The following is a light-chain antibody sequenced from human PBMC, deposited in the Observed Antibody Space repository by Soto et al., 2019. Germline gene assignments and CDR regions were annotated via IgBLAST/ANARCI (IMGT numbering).Light chain of an antibody. CDR1: SSDVGGYNY. J-gene: IGLJ2*01. CDR2: DVS. CDR3: SSYTSSSTLV. Sequence: QSALTQPASVSGSPGQSITISCTGTSSDVGGYNYVSWYQQHPGKAPKLMIYDVSNRPSGVSNRCTGSKSGNTPSLTISGLQAEDEADYYCSSYTSSSTLVFGGGTKLTV. V-gene: IGLV2-14*01.